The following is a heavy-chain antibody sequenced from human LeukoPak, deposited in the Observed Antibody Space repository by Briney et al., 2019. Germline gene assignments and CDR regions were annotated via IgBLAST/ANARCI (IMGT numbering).Heavy chain of an antibody. J-gene: IGHJ4*02. CDR3: ARQFWGGASYRFDY. V-gene: IGHV4-39*01. CDR2: IYYSGSS. D-gene: IGHD1-26*01. Sequence: PSETLSLTCTVSGGSISSSPLYWGWIRQPPGKGLEWIGSIYYSGSSYYIPSLKSRVIVSVDTSKNQFSLRLSSLTVADTAVYYCARQFWGGASYRFDYWGQGALVTVSS. CDR1: GGSISSSPLY.